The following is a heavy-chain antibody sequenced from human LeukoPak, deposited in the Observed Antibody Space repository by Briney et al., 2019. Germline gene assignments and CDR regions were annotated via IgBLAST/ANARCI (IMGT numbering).Heavy chain of an antibody. V-gene: IGHV3-23*01. CDR2: ISGSGGST. CDR3: AKDVSGYYKSFDY. D-gene: IGHD3-9*01. Sequence: GGSLRLSCAASGFTFSSYAMSWVRQAPGKGLEWVSAISGSGGSTYYADSVKGRFTISRDNSKNTLYLQMNSLRAEDTALYYCAKDVSGYYKSFDYWGQGTLVTVSS. J-gene: IGHJ4*02. CDR1: GFTFSSYA.